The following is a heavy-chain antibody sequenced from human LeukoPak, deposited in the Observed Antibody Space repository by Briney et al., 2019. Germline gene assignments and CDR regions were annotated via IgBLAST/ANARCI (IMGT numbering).Heavy chain of an antibody. CDR1: GFTFSTYR. CDR2: ISSSSDRV. J-gene: IGHJ4*02. V-gene: IGHV3-48*01. Sequence: PGGSLRLSCAASGFTFSTYRMNRVRQAPGKGLEWLSYISSSSDRVYYIDSVKGRFTISRDNAKNSLYLQMNSLRVEDTAVYYCAREGAGGSWAAYWGQGTLVSVSS. D-gene: IGHD3-10*01. CDR3: AREGAGGSWAAY.